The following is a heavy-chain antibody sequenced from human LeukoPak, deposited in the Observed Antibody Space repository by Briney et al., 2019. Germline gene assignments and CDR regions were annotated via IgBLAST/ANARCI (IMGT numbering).Heavy chain of an antibody. CDR2: INPNSGGT. V-gene: IGHV1-2*02. D-gene: IGHD3-22*01. CDR3: ARSYSSSSHYYDSSGYPDY. J-gene: IGHJ4*02. CDR1: GYTFTGYY. Sequence: ASVKVSCKASGYTFTGYYMHWVRQAPGQGLEWMGWINPNSGGTNYAQKFQGRVTMTRDTSICTAYMELSRLRSDDTAVYYCARSYSSSSHYYDSSGYPDYWGQGTLVTVSS.